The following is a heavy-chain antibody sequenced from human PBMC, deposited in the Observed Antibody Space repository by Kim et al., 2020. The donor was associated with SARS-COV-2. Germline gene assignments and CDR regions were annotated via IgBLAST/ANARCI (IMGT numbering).Heavy chain of an antibody. V-gene: IGHV4-39*01. Sequence: YNPARKSRHTISVDTSKNLFSLKLSSVTAADTDVYYCARHGFQCNDAFDIWGQGTMVTVSS. J-gene: IGHJ3*02. CDR3: ARHGFQCNDAFDI. D-gene: IGHD2-2*03.